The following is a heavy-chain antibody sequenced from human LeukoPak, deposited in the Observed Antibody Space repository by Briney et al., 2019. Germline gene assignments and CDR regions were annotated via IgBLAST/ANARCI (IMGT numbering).Heavy chain of an antibody. V-gene: IGHV1-46*01. CDR1: GYTFSSNY. Sequence: ASVKVSCKASGYTFSSNYMHWVRQAPGQGLEWMGAIHPSGGSTSYAQKFQGRVTITKDTSMSTAYMELSSLRSEDTAIYYCARMGMDAAMITNFFDYWGQGTLITVSS. CDR2: IHPSGGST. D-gene: IGHD5-18*01. CDR3: ARMGMDAAMITNFFDY. J-gene: IGHJ4*02.